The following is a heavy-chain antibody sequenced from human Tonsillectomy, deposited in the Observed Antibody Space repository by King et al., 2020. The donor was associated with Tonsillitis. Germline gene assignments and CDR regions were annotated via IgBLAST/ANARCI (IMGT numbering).Heavy chain of an antibody. J-gene: IGHJ4*02. CDR1: GFTLTSRF. CDR2: ITNDGKNE. CDR3: ATAEGTYGPIFDY. Sequence: VQLVESGGGVGQSGRSLRLSCAASGFTLTSRFMHWVRQTPGRGLRWVAGITNDGKNEYYSDSVKDRFIISRDIFRNTVYLQMNSLRTDDTAVYYSATAEGTYGPIFDYWGQGTLVAVSS. V-gene: IGHV3-30*01. D-gene: IGHD3-10*01.